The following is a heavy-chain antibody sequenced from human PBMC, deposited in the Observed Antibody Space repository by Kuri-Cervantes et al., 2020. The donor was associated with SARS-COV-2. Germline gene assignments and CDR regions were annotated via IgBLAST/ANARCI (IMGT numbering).Heavy chain of an antibody. V-gene: IGHV1-3*01. D-gene: IGHD3-10*01. J-gene: IGHJ6*03. CDR1: GYTFTKYT. CDR3: ARAGREGLLWFGDSYYYYYMDV. CDR2: INAGNGNT. Sequence: ASVKVSCKASGYTFTKYTMHWVRQAPGQRLEWMGWINAGNGNTKYSQRFQGRVTITRDTSASTAYMELSSLRSEDTAVYYCARAGREGLLWFGDSYYYYYMDVWGKGTTVTVSS.